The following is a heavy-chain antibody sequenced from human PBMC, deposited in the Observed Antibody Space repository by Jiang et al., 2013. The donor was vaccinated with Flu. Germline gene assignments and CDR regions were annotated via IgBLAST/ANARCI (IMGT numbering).Heavy chain of an antibody. D-gene: IGHD2/OR15-2a*01. CDR1: GYTFSSYY. J-gene: IGHJ4*02. Sequence: SGAEVKKPGASVKVSCKASGYTFSSYYMHWVRLAPGQGLEWMGKMDPSGGSTDYAEKFQGRVTVTRDTSTSTVYMELSSLRSEDTAVYYCARDSTNRYYFDYWAREPWSPSP. V-gene: IGHV1-46*01. CDR3: ARDSTNRYYFDY. CDR2: MDPSGGST.